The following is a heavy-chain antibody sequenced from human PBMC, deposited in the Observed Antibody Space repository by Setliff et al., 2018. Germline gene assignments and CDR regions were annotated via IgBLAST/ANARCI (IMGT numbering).Heavy chain of an antibody. J-gene: IGHJ6*03. Sequence: QPGGSLRLSCAASGFDFINYNMNWVRQVPGKGLEWVSCITGNGRRTFYADSVKGRFTMSRDNAKNSLYLQMNSLRAEDTALYHCVRHYGSHMDVWGKGTMVTVSS. CDR3: VRHYGSHMDV. CDR2: ITGNGRRT. CDR1: GFDFINYN. D-gene: IGHD3-16*01. V-gene: IGHV3-48*04.